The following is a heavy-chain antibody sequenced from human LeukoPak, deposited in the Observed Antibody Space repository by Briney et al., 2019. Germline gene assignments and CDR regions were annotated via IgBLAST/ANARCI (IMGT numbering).Heavy chain of an antibody. Sequence: SETLSLTCTVSGGSITTYYWSWIRQPAGEGLEWIGRISTSGRTNYNPSLKSRLTMSADTSKTQFSLILNSVTAADTAVYYCAVGRPRNATRLDDGYDFWGQGTMVTVSS. D-gene: IGHD1-1*01. CDR2: ISTSGRT. CDR1: GGSITTYY. CDR3: AVGRPRNATRLDDGYDF. V-gene: IGHV4-4*07. J-gene: IGHJ3*01.